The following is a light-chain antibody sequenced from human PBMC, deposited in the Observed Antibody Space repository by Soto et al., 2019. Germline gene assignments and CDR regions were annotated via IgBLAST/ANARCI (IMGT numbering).Light chain of an antibody. CDR3: QQYGSSPTWT. Sequence: IVLTRCPGTLSLSPGERATLSCRASQSVSSSYLAWYQQKPGQAPRLLIYGASSRATGIPDRFSGSGSGTDFTLTISRLEPEDFAVYYCQQYGSSPTWTFGQGTKVDIK. J-gene: IGKJ1*01. V-gene: IGKV3-20*01. CDR1: QSVSSSY. CDR2: GAS.